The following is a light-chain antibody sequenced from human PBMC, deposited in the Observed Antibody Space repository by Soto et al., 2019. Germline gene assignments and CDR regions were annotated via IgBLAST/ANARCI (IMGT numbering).Light chain of an antibody. CDR1: SSDVGGYNY. Sequence: QSVLTQPRSVSGSPGQSVTISCTGTSSDVGGYNYVSWYQQHPGKAPKLMIYDVSKRPSGVPDRFSGSKSGNTASLTISGLHAEDEADYYCCSYAGSYTHVVFGGGTQLTVL. V-gene: IGLV2-11*01. CDR2: DVS. J-gene: IGLJ2*01. CDR3: CSYAGSYTHVV.